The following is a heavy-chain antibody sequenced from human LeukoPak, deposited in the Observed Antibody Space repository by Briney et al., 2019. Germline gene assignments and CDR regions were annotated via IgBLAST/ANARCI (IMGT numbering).Heavy chain of an antibody. J-gene: IGHJ4*02. Sequence: PGGSLRLSCAASGFTFSSYGMHWVRQAPGKGLEWVAFIRYDGSNKYYADSVKGRFTISRDNSKNTLYLQMNSLRAEDTAVYYCAKEPGFWSGYDDYWGQGTLVTVSS. V-gene: IGHV3-30*02. CDR3: AKEPGFWSGYDDY. D-gene: IGHD3-3*01. CDR2: IRYDGSNK. CDR1: GFTFSSYG.